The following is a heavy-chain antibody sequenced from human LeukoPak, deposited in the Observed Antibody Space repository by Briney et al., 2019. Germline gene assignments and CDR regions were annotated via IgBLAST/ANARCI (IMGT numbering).Heavy chain of an antibody. D-gene: IGHD2-2*01. V-gene: IGHV3-23*01. CDR3: AKLGCTGTTCYANY. J-gene: IGHJ4*02. CDR1: GFTFNTYA. Sequence: GGSLRLSCAASGFTFNTYAMSWVRQAPGKGLEWVSVISGSGGSTYYADSAKGRFTISRDNSKNTLYLQMNSLRAEDTAVYYCAKLGCTGTTCYANYWGQGVPVTVSS. CDR2: ISGSGGST.